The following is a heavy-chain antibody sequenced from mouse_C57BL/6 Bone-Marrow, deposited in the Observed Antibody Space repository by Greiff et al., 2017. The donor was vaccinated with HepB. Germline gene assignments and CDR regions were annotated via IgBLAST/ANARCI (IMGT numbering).Heavy chain of an antibody. V-gene: IGHV3-6*01. J-gene: IGHJ2*01. CDR3: ARHYGYDEDYFDY. CDR2: ISYDGSN. D-gene: IGHD2-2*01. Sequence: DVQLQESGPGLVKPSQSLSLTCSVTGYSITSGYYWNWIRQFPGNKLEWMGYISYDGSNNYNPSLNNRISITRDTSKNQFFLKLNSVTTEDTATYYCARHYGYDEDYFDYWGQGTTLTVSS. CDR1: GYSITSGYY.